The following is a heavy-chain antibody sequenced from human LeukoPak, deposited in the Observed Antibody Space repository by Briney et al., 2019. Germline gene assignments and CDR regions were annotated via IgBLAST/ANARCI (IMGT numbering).Heavy chain of an antibody. CDR3: ARGRNSGSFRGDWFDP. CDR2: ISRSGATI. V-gene: IGHV3-48*03. J-gene: IGHJ5*02. CDR1: EFIFSSYE. Sequence: QPGGSLRLSCAASEFIFSSYEMNWVRQAPGKGLEWVSYISRSGATIYYADSVKGRFTISRDNAKNSLYLQMNSLRAEDTAVYYCARGRNSGSFRGDWFDPWGQGTLVTVSS. D-gene: IGHD1-26*01.